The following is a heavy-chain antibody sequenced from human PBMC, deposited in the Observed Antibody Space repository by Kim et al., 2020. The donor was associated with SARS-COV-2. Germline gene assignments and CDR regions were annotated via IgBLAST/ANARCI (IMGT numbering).Heavy chain of an antibody. J-gene: IGHJ4*02. V-gene: IGHV3-74*01. CDR2: INGDGRNT. Sequence: GGSLRLSCAASGFTFSRYWMHWVRQAPGKGLVWVSHINGDGRNTSYADSVKGRVTISRDNAKNTLYLQMNSLRAEDTAVYYCARGGSGSLDYWGQGTLVTVSS. CDR1: GFTFSRYW. D-gene: IGHD3-16*01. CDR3: ARGGSGSLDY.